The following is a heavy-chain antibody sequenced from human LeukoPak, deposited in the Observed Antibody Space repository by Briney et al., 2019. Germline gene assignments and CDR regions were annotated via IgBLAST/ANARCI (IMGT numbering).Heavy chain of an antibody. CDR2: IRYDGSNK. J-gene: IGHJ4*02. D-gene: IGHD3-16*01. V-gene: IGHV3-30*02. Sequence: PGGSLRLSCAASGFTFSSYGMHWVRQAPGKGLEWVAFIRYDGSNKYYADSVKGRFTISRDNSKNTLYLQMNSLRAEDTAVYYCARDGFELGGLVLYYFDYWGQGTLVIVSS. CDR3: ARDGFELGGLVLYYFDY. CDR1: GFTFSSYG.